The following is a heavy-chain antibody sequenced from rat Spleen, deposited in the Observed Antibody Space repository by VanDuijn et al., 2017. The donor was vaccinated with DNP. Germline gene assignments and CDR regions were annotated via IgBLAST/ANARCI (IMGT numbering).Heavy chain of an antibody. J-gene: IGHJ2*01. V-gene: IGHV5-7*01. CDR1: GLSFSDHN. Sequence: EVQLVESGGDFIQPGRSLRLSCAASGLSFSDHNMAWVRQAPKKGLEWVATIRYDGSNTYYRDSVKGRFTISRDNANSTLYLQMDSLRSEDTATYYCARRGLAGYNYYFDYWGQGVIVTVSS. D-gene: IGHD1-4*01. CDR3: ARRGLAGYNYYFDY. CDR2: IRYDGSNT.